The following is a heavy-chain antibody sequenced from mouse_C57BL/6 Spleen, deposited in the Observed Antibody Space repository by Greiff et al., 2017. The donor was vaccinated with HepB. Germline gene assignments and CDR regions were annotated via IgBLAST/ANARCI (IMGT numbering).Heavy chain of an antibody. J-gene: IGHJ4*01. V-gene: IGHV5-12*01. CDR2: ISNGGGST. CDR3: ARHKYYAMDY. Sequence: EVQLVESGGGLVQPGGSLKLSCAASGFTFSDYYMYWVRQTPEKRLEWVAYISNGGGSTYYPDTVKGRFTISRDNAKNTLYLQMSRLKSEDTAMYYCARHKYYAMDYWGQGTSVTVSS. CDR1: GFTFSDYY.